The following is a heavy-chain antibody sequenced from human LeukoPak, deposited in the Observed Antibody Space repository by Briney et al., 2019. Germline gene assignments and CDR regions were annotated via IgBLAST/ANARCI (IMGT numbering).Heavy chain of an antibody. V-gene: IGHV4-39*01. J-gene: IGHJ4*02. D-gene: IGHD2-15*01. CDR3: ARIPIVRYLFDY. CDR1: GGSISSTSYY. Sequence: SETLSLTCTVSGGSISSTSYYWGWIRQPPRKGLEWIGNIYYSGSTYYNPSLKSRVTISVDTSKNQFSLKLSSVTAADTAVYYCARIPIVRYLFDYRGQGTLVTVSS. CDR2: IYYSGST.